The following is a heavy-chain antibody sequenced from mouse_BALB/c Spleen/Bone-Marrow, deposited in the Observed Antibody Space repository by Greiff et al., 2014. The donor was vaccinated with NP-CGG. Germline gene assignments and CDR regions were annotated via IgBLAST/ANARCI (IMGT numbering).Heavy chain of an antibody. D-gene: IGHD4-1*01. Sequence: VKLVESGAELVRPGTSVQLSCKASGYSFTNYWTNWVKQRPGQGLEWIGMIHPSDSESRLNQKFKDKATLTVDESSTTAYMQLSSPTSEDSAVYYCARGLGEIWGYWGQGTTLTVSS. CDR1: GYSFTNYW. CDR3: ARGLGEIWGY. V-gene: IGHV1-61*01. CDR2: IHPSDSES. J-gene: IGHJ2*01.